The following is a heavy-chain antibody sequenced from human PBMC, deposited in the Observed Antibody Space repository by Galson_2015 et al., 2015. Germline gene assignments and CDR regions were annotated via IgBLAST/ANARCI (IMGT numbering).Heavy chain of an antibody. CDR3: VRDLSLDY. CDR1: GFNFSIYN. CDR2: INGNGNNL. Sequence: SLRLSCAASGFNFSIYNMNWVRQAPRMGLEWVSSINGNGNNLKYADSIKGRFTISRDNSKKSLYLELNSLRVDDTAVYYCVRDLSLDYWGQGTLVTVSS. V-gene: IGHV3-21*01. J-gene: IGHJ4*02.